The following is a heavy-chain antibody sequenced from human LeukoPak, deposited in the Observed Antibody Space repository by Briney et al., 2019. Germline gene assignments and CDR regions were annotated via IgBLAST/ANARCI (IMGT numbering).Heavy chain of an antibody. CDR3: ARDLGYCSGGSRYGWFDP. V-gene: IGHV1-2*02. J-gene: IGHJ5*02. CDR1: GYTFTGYY. Sequence: ASVKVSCKASGYTFTGYYMHWVRQAPGQGLEWMGWINPNSGGTNYAQKFQGRVTMTRDTSISTAYMELSRLRSDDTAVYYCARDLGYCSGGSRYGWFDPWGQGTLVTVSS. CDR2: INPNSGGT. D-gene: IGHD2-15*01.